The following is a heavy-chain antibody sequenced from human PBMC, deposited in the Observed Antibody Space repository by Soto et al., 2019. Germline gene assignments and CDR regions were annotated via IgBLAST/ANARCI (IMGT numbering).Heavy chain of an antibody. CDR2: IWYDGSNK. D-gene: IGHD1-26*01. Sequence: QVQLVESGGGVVQPGRSLRLSCTASGFTFSTYGMHWVRQAPGKGLEWVTVIWYDGSNKYYADSVKGRFTISRDNSKNTLYLQLNSLRADDAAVYYCARGGGSGSSVVGYYYYSLHVWGQGTTVTVSS. J-gene: IGHJ6*02. CDR1: GFTFSTYG. CDR3: ARGGGSGSSVVGYYYYSLHV. V-gene: IGHV3-33*01.